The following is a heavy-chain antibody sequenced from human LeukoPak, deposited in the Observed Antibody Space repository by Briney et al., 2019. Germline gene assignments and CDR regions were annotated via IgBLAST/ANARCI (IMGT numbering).Heavy chain of an antibody. CDR2: IYPGDSDT. Sequence: GESLKISCEGSGYSFTSCWIGWVRQMPGKGLEWMGIIYPGDSDTRYSPSFQGQVTISVDKSISTAFLGWSSLRASDPAMYYRARQGPGGRGYSSNWQYWAQGTLVTVSS. V-gene: IGHV5-51*01. J-gene: IGHJ4*02. CDR3: ARQGPGGRGYSSNWQY. CDR1: GYSFTSCW. D-gene: IGHD6-13*01.